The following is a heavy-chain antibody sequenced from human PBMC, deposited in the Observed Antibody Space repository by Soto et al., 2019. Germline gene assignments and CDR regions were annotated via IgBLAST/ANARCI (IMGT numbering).Heavy chain of an antibody. J-gene: IGHJ5*02. Sequence: QVQLQESRTGLVKPSQTLSLTCIVSGGAISSNGYYWHWIRQHPGKGLEWIGYIYHSGSTYYNPSLKSRATISLDTSKNRFSLNLSSVTVADTAMYYCARDGCTAMVLDPWGQGILVTVSS. CDR2: IYHSGST. V-gene: IGHV4-31*03. CDR1: GGAISSNGYY. D-gene: IGHD5-18*01. CDR3: ARDGCTAMVLDP.